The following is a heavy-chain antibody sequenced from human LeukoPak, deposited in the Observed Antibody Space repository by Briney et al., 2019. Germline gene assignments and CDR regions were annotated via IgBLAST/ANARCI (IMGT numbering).Heavy chain of an antibody. CDR1: GFTFSSYS. J-gene: IGHJ5*02. CDR2: ISSSSSYI. D-gene: IGHD4-11*01. V-gene: IGHV3-21*01. Sequence: NPGGSLRLSCAASGFTFSSYSMNWVRQAPGKGLEWVSSISSSSSYIYYADSVKGRFTISRDSAKNSLYLQMNSLRAEDTAVYYCARDSTVLGSNWFDPWGQGTLVTVSS. CDR3: ARDSTVLGSNWFDP.